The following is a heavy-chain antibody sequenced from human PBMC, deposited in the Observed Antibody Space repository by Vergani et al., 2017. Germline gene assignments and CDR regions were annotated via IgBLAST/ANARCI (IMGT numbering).Heavy chain of an antibody. CDR1: GGSISSGDYY. CDR3: ARIGYGSGXQDH. CDR2: IDWDDDK. Sequence: ESGPGLVKPSQTLSLTCTVSGGSISSGDYYWSWIRQPPGKGLEWLALIDWDDDKYYSTSLKTRLTISKDTSKNQVVLTMTNMDPVDTATYYCARIGYGSGXQDHWGQGTLVTVSS. J-gene: IGHJ4*02. D-gene: IGHD3-10*01. V-gene: IGHV2-70*18.